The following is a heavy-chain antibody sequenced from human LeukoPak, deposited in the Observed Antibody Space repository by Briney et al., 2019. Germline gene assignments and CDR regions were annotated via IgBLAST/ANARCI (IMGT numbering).Heavy chain of an antibody. V-gene: IGHV1-18*01. CDR2: ISAYNGNT. J-gene: IGHJ6*02. D-gene: IGHD3-3*01. CDR1: GYTFTSYG. Sequence: GASVKVSCKASGYTFTSYGISWVRQAPGQGLEWMGWISAYNGNTNYAQKLQGRVTMTTDTSTSTAYMELRSLRSDDTAVYYCARDVTYYDFWSGYQTVAGMDVWGQGTTVTVSS. CDR3: ARDVTYYDFWSGYQTVAGMDV.